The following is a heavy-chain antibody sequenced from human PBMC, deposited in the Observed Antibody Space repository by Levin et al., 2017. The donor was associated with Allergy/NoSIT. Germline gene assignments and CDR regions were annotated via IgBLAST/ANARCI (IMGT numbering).Heavy chain of an antibody. Sequence: PSETLSLTCAVYGGSFSGYYWSWIRQPPGKGLEWIGEINHSGSTNYNPSLKSRVTISVDTSKNQFSLKLSSATAADTAVYYCARRERGRITMVRVPPEAFDIWGQGTMVTVSS. CDR1: GGSFSGYY. J-gene: IGHJ3*02. CDR2: INHSGST. V-gene: IGHV4-34*01. CDR3: ARRERGRITMVRVPPEAFDI. D-gene: IGHD3-10*01.